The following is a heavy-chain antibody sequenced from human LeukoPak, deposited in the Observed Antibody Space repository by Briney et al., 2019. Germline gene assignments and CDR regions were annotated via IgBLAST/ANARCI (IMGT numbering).Heavy chain of an antibody. V-gene: IGHV4-39*07. J-gene: IGHJ6*03. CDR1: GGSISSSSYY. D-gene: IGHD5-18*01. Sequence: SETLSLTCTVSGGSISSSSYYWGWIRQPPGKGLEWIGSIYYSGSTYYNPSLKSRVTMSVDTSKNQFSLRLSSVTAADTAVYYCARTTEGGYTSDYFYYYYMDVWGRGTTVTISS. CDR3: ARTTEGGYTSDYFYYYYMDV. CDR2: IYYSGST.